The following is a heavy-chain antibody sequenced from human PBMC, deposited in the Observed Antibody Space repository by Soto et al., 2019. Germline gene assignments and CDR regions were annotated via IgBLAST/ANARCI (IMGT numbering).Heavy chain of an antibody. CDR3: ARWVNYYDSSGSSWFDP. J-gene: IGHJ5*02. Sequence: SETLSLTCTASGGSINSGGYSWTWIRQPPGKGLEWIGFIYHTGTTYYNPSLKSRVTISVDRSKNQFSLKLNSVTAADTAVYYCARWVNYYDSSGSSWFDPWGQGALVTVSS. V-gene: IGHV4-30-2*01. CDR2: IYHTGTT. CDR1: GGSINSGGYS. D-gene: IGHD3-22*01.